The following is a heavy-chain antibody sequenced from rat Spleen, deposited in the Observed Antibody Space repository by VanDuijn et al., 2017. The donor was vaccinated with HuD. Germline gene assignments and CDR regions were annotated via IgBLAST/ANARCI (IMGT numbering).Heavy chain of an antibody. D-gene: IGHD1-10*01. J-gene: IGHJ2*01. CDR1: GFTFSSNW. CDR2: ISYGDSSGHSST. CDR3: TRGKSEITTDC. Sequence: EVQLVESGGGLVQPGSPLKLSCAASGFTFSSNWLNWIRQAPGKGLEWVATISYGDSSGHSSTYYRDSVKGRFTISRDNAKSTLYLQMNSRRSEDTATYYSTRGKSEITTDCCGQGVMVTVSS. V-gene: IGHV5-29*01.